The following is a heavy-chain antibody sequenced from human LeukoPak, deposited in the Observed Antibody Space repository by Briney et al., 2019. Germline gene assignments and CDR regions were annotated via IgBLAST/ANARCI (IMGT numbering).Heavy chain of an antibody. D-gene: IGHD3-10*01. CDR3: ARLGRITMVRGVMGYFQH. V-gene: IGHV4-34*01. J-gene: IGHJ1*01. Sequence: SETLSLTCAVYGGSFSGYYWSWVRQPPGKGLEWIGEINHSGSTNYNPSLKSRVTISVDMSKNQFSLKLSSVTAADTAVYYCARLGRITMVRGVMGYFQHWGQGTLVTVSS. CDR2: INHSGST. CDR1: GGSFSGYY.